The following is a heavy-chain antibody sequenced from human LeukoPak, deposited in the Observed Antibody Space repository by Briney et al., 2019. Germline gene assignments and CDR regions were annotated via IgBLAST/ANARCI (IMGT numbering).Heavy chain of an antibody. CDR3: ARRGQSGRQWLDNWFDP. CDR2: ISSSGSTI. J-gene: IGHJ5*02. V-gene: IGHV3-48*03. CDR1: GFTFSSYE. Sequence: GGSLRLSCAASGFTFSSYEMNWVRQAPGKGLEWVSYISSSGSTIYYADSVKGRFTISRDNAKNSLYLQMNSLRAEDTAVYYCARRGQSGRQWLDNWFDPWGQGTLVTVSS. D-gene: IGHD6-19*01.